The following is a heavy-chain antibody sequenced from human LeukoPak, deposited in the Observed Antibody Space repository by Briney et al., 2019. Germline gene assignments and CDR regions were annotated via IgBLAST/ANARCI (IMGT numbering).Heavy chain of an antibody. D-gene: IGHD4-17*01. J-gene: IGHJ4*02. V-gene: IGHV4-34*01. CDR2: INHSGST. CDR3: AIDYGDYDHY. CDR1: GGTFSGYY. Sequence: SETLSLTCAVYGGTFSGYYWSWIRQPPGKGLEWIGEINHSGSTNYNPSLKSRVTISVDTSKNQFSLKLSSVTAADTAVYYCAIDYGDYDHYWGQGTLVTVSS.